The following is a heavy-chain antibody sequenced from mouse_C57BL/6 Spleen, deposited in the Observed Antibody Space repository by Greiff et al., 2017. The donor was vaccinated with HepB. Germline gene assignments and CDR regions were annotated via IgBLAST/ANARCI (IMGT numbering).Heavy chain of an antibody. J-gene: IGHJ3*01. CDR2: IDPSDSYT. D-gene: IGHD1-1*01. CDR1: GYTFTSYW. Sequence: VQLQQPGAELVKPGASVKLSCKASGYTFTSYWMQWVKQRPGQGLEWIGEIDPSDSYTNYNQKFKGKATLTVDTSSSTAYMQLSSLTSEDSAVYYCARNPYYYGSSYGFAYWGQGTLVTVSA. V-gene: IGHV1-50*01. CDR3: ARNPYYYGSSYGFAY.